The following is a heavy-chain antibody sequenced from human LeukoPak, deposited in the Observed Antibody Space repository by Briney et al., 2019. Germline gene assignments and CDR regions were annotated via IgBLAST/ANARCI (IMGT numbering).Heavy chain of an antibody. V-gene: IGHV4-38-2*02. CDR2: IYHSGST. D-gene: IGHD2-8*01. CDR1: GYSISSGYY. CDR3: ARGVMVYYYYMDV. J-gene: IGHJ6*03. Sequence: SETLSLTCTVSGYSISSGYYWGWIRRPPGKGLEWIGSIYHSGSTYYNPSLKSRVAISVDTSKNQFSLKLSSVTAADTAVYYCARGVMVYYYYMDVWGKGTTVTISS.